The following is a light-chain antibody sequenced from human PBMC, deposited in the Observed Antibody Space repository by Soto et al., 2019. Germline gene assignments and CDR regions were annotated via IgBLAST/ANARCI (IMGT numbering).Light chain of an antibody. J-gene: IGKJ1*01. CDR1: QSVPSNF. CDR3: QQYDSSWT. CDR2: DVS. V-gene: IGKV3-20*01. Sequence: EIVLTQSPGTLSLSPGERATLYCRASQSVPSNFLAWYQQRPGQAPTLLIYDVSRRAAGIPDRFYGSGSGTDFTLTISRLEPEDFEMYYCQQYDSSWTFGQGTKVEIK.